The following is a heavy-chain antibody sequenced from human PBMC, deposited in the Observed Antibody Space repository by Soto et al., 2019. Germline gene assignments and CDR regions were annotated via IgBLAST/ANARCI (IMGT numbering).Heavy chain of an antibody. CDR2: INPKSGGA. J-gene: IGHJ3*02. CDR3: AKDYYDGSASYGIEI. V-gene: IGHV1-2*04. D-gene: IGHD3-16*01. Sequence: QVHLVQSGAEVKKPGASVKVSCKASGYTFTGYYIHWVRQAPGQGLEWLGWINPKSGGAHIAQKFKGWVTMTRDTSISTIYMELSSLRSNDTAVYYCAKDYYDGSASYGIEIWGQGTMVTVAS. CDR1: GYTFTGYY.